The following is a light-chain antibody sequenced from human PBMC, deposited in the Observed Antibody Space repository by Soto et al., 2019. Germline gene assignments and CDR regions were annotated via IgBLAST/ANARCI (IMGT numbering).Light chain of an antibody. Sequence: DIQLTQSPSSLSAYVGDTVTITCRASQTVSRYLNWYQQKSGTAPKLLICAASTLHTGVPSRFSGRGSGTDFTLTINNLQREDFADYFCQQTYSNLWTFGQGTKVDI. CDR2: AAS. J-gene: IGKJ1*01. CDR1: QTVSRY. CDR3: QQTYSNLWT. V-gene: IGKV1-39*01.